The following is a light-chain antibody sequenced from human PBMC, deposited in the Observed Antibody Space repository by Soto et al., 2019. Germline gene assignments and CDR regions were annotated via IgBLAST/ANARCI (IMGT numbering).Light chain of an antibody. J-gene: IGKJ5*01. CDR1: QTVSSSF. Sequence: EIVLRQSPGALSLSAGERATHSCRASQTVSSSFLAWYQQTPGQAPRLLIYAASSRATGIPDRFSGSGSGTDFTLTISSLEPEDFAVYYCQQRSNWLTFGQGTRLEIK. V-gene: IGKV3D-20*02. CDR2: AAS. CDR3: QQRSNWLT.